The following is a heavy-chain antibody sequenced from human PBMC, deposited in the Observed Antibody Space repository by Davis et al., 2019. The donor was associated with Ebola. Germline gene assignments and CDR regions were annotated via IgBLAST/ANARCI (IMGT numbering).Heavy chain of an antibody. CDR2: IIPIFGTA. D-gene: IGHD3-10*01. J-gene: IGHJ4*02. CDR3: ARSKNNYGLGSDFDY. V-gene: IGHV1-69*13. CDR1: GGTFSSYA. Sequence: SVKVSCKASGGTFSSYAISWVRQAPGQGLEWMGGIIPIFGTANYAQKFQGRVTITADESTSTAYMELSSLRSEDTAVYYCARSKNNYGLGSDFDYWGQGTLVTVSS.